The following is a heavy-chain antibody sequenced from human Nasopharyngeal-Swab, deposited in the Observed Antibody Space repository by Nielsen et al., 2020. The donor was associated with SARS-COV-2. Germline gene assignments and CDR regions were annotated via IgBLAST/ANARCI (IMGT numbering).Heavy chain of an antibody. Sequence: GGSLRLSCAASGFTFSGSAMHWVRQASGKGLEWVGRIRSKANSYATAYAASAKGRFTISRDDSKNTAYLQMNSLKTEDTAVYYCTSRIAAAGSLSYYYGMDVWGQGTTVTVSS. CDR1: GFTFSGSA. J-gene: IGHJ6*02. CDR3: TSRIAAAGSLSYYYGMDV. CDR2: IRSKANSYAT. D-gene: IGHD6-13*01. V-gene: IGHV3-73*01.